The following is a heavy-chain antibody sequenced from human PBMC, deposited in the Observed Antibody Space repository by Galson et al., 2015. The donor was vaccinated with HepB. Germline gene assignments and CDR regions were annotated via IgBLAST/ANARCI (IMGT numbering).Heavy chain of an antibody. J-gene: IGHJ5*02. CDR3: TSAVAGTIVDWFDP. D-gene: IGHD6-19*01. Sequence: SLRLSCAASGFTFGDYAMSWFRQAPGKGLEWVGFIRSKAYGGTTEYAASVKGRFTISRDDSKSIAYLQMNSLKTEDTAVYYCTSAVAGTIVDWFDPWGQGTLVTVSS. V-gene: IGHV3-49*03. CDR1: GFTFGDYA. CDR2: IRSKAYGGTT.